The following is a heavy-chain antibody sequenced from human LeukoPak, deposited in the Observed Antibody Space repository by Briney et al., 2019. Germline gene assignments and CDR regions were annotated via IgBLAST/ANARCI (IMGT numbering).Heavy chain of an antibody. Sequence: PSETLSLTCAVSGGSILTTNWWSWVRQTPGKGLEWIGEVHLSVASNYNPSLKSRVSMSIDKSKNQLSLKLTSVTAADTAMYYCARESGAFSPFGFWGQGTLVTVSS. J-gene: IGHJ4*02. CDR1: GGSILTTNW. CDR2: VHLSVAS. D-gene: IGHD1-26*01. V-gene: IGHV4-4*02. CDR3: ARESGAFSPFGF.